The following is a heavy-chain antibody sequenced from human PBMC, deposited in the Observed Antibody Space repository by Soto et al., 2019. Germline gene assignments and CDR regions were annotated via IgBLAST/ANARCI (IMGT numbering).Heavy chain of an antibody. V-gene: IGHV4-31*03. J-gene: IGHJ4*02. CDR1: GGSISSGGYY. D-gene: IGHD6-19*01. CDR3: ASEREDNRSGWVFDY. CDR2: IYYSGST. Sequence: SETLSLTCTVSGGSISSGGYYWSWIRQHPGKGLEWIGYIYYSGSTYYNPSLKSRVTISVDTSKNQFSLKLSSVTAADTAVYYSASEREDNRSGWVFDYWGQGPLVTVSS.